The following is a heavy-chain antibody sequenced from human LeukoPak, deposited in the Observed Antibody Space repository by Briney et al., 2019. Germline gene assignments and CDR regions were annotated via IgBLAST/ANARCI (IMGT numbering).Heavy chain of an antibody. Sequence: SETLSLTCAVYGGSFSGYYWSWVRQPPGKGLEWIGEINHSGSTNYNPSLKSRVTISVDTSKNQFSLKLSSATAADTAVYYCARDRFGGFDYWGQGTLVTVSS. V-gene: IGHV4-34*01. D-gene: IGHD3-16*01. CDR3: ARDRFGGFDY. J-gene: IGHJ4*02. CDR2: INHSGST. CDR1: GGSFSGYY.